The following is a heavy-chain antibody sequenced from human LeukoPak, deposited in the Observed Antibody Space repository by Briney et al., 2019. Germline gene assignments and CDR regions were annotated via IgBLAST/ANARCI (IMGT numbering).Heavy chain of an antibody. CDR3: ARDTTLRGGVVVY. Sequence: GGSLRLFCAASGCTFSGSATHWVRQASGKGLEWVGRIRSKANSYATAYGASVKGRFTISRDDSKNTAYLQMNSLKTEDTAVYYCARDTTLRGGVVVYWGQGTLVTVSS. D-gene: IGHD2-15*01. J-gene: IGHJ4*02. CDR2: IRSKANSYAT. CDR1: GCTFSGSA. V-gene: IGHV3-73*01.